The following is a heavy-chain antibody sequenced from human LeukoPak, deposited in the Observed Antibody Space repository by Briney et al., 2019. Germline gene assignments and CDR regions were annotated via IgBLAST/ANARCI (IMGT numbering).Heavy chain of an antibody. CDR1: GFVFSNTD. CDR2: ISYDGSKR. Sequence: GGSLRLSCAVSGFVFSNTDMYWVRQAPGKGPDWVAFISYDGSKRYYGDSVRGRFTISRDNSRNTVYLQMNSLRPGDTAVYYCAKESPDYGDQWGGYSWFDPWGQGTPVTVSS. J-gene: IGHJ5*02. V-gene: IGHV3-30*18. D-gene: IGHD4/OR15-4a*01. CDR3: AKESPDYGDQWGGYSWFDP.